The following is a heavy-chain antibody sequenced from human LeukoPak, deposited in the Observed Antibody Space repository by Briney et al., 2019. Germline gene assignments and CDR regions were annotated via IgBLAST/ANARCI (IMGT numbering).Heavy chain of an antibody. V-gene: IGHV4-59*08. CDR1: GGSISSYY. Sequence: TSETLSLTCTVSGGSISSYYWSWIRQPPGKGLEWIAYISDIGSINYNPSLKSRVTISLETSKNQFSLKLSSVTAADTAVYYCARSGRGEYQLLLGWGQGTLVTVSS. J-gene: IGHJ4*02. CDR3: ARSGRGEYQLLLG. D-gene: IGHD2-2*01. CDR2: ISDIGSI.